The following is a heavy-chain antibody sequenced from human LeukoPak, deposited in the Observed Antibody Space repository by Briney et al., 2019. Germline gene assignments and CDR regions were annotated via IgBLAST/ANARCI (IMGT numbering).Heavy chain of an antibody. CDR2: IYHSGNT. V-gene: IGHV4-30-4*08. Sequence: PSQTLSLTCTVSGGSISSGDYYWSWIRQPQGKGLEWIGYIYHSGNTYYNPSLKSRLTISVDTPRNQFSLKLRSVTAADTAVYYCARGGTRITIVGVVINDFDYWGQGTLVTVSS. J-gene: IGHJ4*02. CDR3: ARGGTRITIVGVVINDFDY. CDR1: GGSISSGDYY. D-gene: IGHD3-3*01.